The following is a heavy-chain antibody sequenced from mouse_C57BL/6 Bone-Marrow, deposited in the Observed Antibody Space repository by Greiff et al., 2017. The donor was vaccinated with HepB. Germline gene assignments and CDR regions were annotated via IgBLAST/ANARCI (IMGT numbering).Heavy chain of an antibody. D-gene: IGHD1-1*01. CDR1: GYTFTSYW. J-gene: IGHJ4*01. CDR3: ARPSYYYGSSYFYYAMDY. CDR2: IDPSDSYT. Sequence: VQLQQPGAELVRPGTSVKLSCKASGYTFTSYWMHWVKQRPGQGLEWIGVIDPSDSYTNYNQKFKGKATLTVDTSSSTAYMQLSSLTSEDSAVYYCARPSYYYGSSYFYYAMDYWGQGTSVTVSS. V-gene: IGHV1-59*01.